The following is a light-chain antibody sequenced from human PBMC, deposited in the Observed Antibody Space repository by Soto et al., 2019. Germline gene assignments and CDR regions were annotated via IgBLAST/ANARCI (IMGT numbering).Light chain of an antibody. CDR3: QQYGSSPT. CDR2: GAS. J-gene: IGKJ1*01. V-gene: IGKV3-20*01. CDR1: QSVSSN. Sequence: EIVMTQSPATLSVSPGERATLSCRASQSVSSNLASYQQKPGQAPRLLIYGASSRATGIPVRFSGSGSGTDFTLTISRLEPEDFAVYYCQQYGSSPTFGQGTKVDIK.